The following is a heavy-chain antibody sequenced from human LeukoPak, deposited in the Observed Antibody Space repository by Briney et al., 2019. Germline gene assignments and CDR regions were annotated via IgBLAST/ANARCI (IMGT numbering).Heavy chain of an antibody. CDR3: VNSGFDP. CDR1: GFTFSSYG. Sequence: GGSLRLSCAASGFTFSSYGMHWARQAPGKGLEWVAFIHYDGTNEYYADSVKGRFTISRDNFKNTLSLQMNGLGVEDTALYYCVNSGFDPWGQGTLVTVSS. CDR2: IHYDGTNE. V-gene: IGHV3-30*02. D-gene: IGHD3-10*01. J-gene: IGHJ5*02.